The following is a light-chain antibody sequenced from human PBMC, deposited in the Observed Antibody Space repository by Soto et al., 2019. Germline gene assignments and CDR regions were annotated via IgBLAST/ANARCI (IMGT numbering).Light chain of an antibody. CDR1: HSVSSY. Sequence: IVLTQSPGTLSLSPAERATIFFRSSHSVSSYLAWYQQKPGQAPRRLIYCASNRATGIPDRFSGSGSGTDFTLPITRLEPEDFAVYYCQQYGSSGTFGQGSKVDNK. V-gene: IGKV3-20*01. CDR3: QQYGSSGT. CDR2: CAS. J-gene: IGKJ1*01.